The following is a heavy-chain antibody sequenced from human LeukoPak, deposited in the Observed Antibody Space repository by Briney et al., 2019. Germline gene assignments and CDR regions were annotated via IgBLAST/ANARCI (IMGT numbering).Heavy chain of an antibody. J-gene: IGHJ4*02. V-gene: IGHV4-39*01. CDR1: GASISDSDFF. CDR2: IYYSGTT. CDR3: ARYNSGYDQGDFYYFDY. D-gene: IGHD5-12*01. Sequence: PSETLSLTCTVSGASISDSDFFWAWVRQPPGKGLEWIGNIYYSGTTYYNPSLKSRVSVSMDTSKKQFSLKLSSVTAADTAVYYCARYNSGYDQGDFYYFDYWGQGTLVTVSS.